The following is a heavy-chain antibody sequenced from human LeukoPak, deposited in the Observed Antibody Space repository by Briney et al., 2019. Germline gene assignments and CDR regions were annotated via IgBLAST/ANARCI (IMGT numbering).Heavy chain of an antibody. J-gene: IGHJ4*02. D-gene: IGHD3-3*02. CDR2: ISWNSGSV. Sequence: QPGRSLRLSCGASGFSFDDYGMHWVRQAPGKGLEWVSGISWNSGSVGYADSVKGRFTISRDNAKNSLYLQMSSLRTEDTALYYCAKSGGRAYKHDDFESWGQGTLVTVSS. CDR1: GFSFDDYG. V-gene: IGHV3-9*01. CDR3: AKSGGRAYKHDDFES.